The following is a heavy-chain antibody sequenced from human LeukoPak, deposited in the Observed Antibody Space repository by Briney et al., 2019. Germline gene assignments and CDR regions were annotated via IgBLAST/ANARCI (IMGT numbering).Heavy chain of an antibody. V-gene: IGHV4-30-4*08. D-gene: IGHD3-10*01. J-gene: IGHJ5*02. Sequence: PSQTLSLTCTLSGGSISSGDYYWSWIRQPPGNGLEWIGYIYYSGSTYYNPSLKSRVTISVDTSKNQFSLKLSSVTAADTAVYYCARGRRRYNWFDPWGQGTLVTVSS. CDR3: ARGRRRYNWFDP. CDR1: GGSISSGDYY. CDR2: IYYSGST.